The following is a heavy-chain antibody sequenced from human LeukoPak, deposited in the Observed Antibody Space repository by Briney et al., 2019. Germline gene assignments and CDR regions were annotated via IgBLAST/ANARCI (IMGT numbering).Heavy chain of an antibody. V-gene: IGHV4-59*01. Sequence: SETLSLTCTVSGGSISSYYWSWIRQPPGKGLEWIGYIYYGGSTNYNPSLKSRVTISVDTSKNQFSLKLSSVTAADTAVYYCARLDYDSSGYYGYFQHWGQGTLVTVSS. J-gene: IGHJ1*01. CDR1: GGSISSYY. CDR2: IYYGGST. CDR3: ARLDYDSSGYYGYFQH. D-gene: IGHD3-22*01.